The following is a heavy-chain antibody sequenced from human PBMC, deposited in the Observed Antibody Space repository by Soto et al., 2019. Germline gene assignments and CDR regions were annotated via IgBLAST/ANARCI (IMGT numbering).Heavy chain of an antibody. CDR2: INFNSANT. D-gene: IGHD1-1*01. CDR1: GFKFDDYA. V-gene: IGHV3-9*01. CDR3: EKDLRTRWILGNFDS. J-gene: IGHJ4*02. Sequence: PGGSLRLSCAASGFKFDDYAMHWVRQAPGKGLEWVSGINFNSANTAYAESVKGRFTISRDNAKNSLYLQMNSLRAEDTASYFCEKDLRTRWILGNFDSWGQGPLVTVYS.